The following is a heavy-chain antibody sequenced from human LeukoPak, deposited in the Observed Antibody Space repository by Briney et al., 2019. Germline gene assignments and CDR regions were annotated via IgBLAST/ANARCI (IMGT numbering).Heavy chain of an antibody. V-gene: IGHV3-43*02. Sequence: GGSLRLSCAASGFTFDDYAMHWVRQAPGKGLEWVSLISGDGGSTYYADPVKGRFTISRDNSKNSLYLQMNSLRTEDTALYYCAKDIHMGSSWLVFDYWGQGTLVTVSS. CDR2: ISGDGGST. J-gene: IGHJ4*02. CDR3: AKDIHMGSSWLVFDY. CDR1: GFTFDDYA. D-gene: IGHD6-19*01.